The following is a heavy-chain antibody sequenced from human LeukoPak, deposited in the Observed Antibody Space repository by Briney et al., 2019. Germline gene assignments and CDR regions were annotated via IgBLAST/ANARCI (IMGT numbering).Heavy chain of an antibody. J-gene: IGHJ5*02. CDR1: GFTFSNYT. CDR3: ARDRSSWYEVWFDP. CDR2: ISSRSSTI. V-gene: IGHV3-48*01. Sequence: GGSLRLSCAASGFTFSNYTMNWVRQAPGKGLEWVSFISSRSSTIYYTDSVKGRFTISRDNAKNSLYLQMNSLRAEDTAVYYCARDRSSWYEVWFDPWGQGTLVTVSS. D-gene: IGHD6-13*01.